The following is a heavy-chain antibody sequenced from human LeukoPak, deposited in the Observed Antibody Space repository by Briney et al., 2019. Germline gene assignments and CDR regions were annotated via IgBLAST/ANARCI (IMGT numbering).Heavy chain of an antibody. D-gene: IGHD3-22*01. CDR1: GFTFSSYA. J-gene: IGHJ4*02. CDR2: ISGSGGST. V-gene: IGHV3-23*01. CDR3: VTHVSSSGYYYGFDY. Sequence: GGSLRLSCAASGFTFSSYAMSWVRQAPGKGLEWVSAISGSGGSTYYADSVKGRFTISRDNSKNTLYLQMNSLRAEDTAVYYCVTHVSSSGYYYGFDYWGQGTLVTVSS.